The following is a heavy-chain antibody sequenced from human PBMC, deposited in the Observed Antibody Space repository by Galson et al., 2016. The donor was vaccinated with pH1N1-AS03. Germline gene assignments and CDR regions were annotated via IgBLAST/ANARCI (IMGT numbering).Heavy chain of an antibody. D-gene: IGHD2-8*01. CDR2: IHPGGDT. CDR1: GFTVSSGY. CDR3: AGDEGYANGINV. V-gene: IGHV3-66*02. J-gene: IGHJ6*02. Sequence: SLRLSCAATGFTVSSGYHMSWVRQAPGKGLEWVSGIHPGGDTYNADSVKGRFTISRDKFENMVYLQMNSLRPEDTAVYYCAGDEGYANGINVWGQGTTVTVSS.